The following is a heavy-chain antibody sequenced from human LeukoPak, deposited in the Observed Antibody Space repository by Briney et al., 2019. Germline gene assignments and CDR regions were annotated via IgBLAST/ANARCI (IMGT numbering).Heavy chain of an antibody. CDR2: IWYDGSNK. J-gene: IGHJ4*02. V-gene: IGHV3-33*01. CDR3: ARDQRRYCSSTSCYSGFDY. D-gene: IGHD2-2*02. Sequence: PGRSLRLSCAASGFTFSSYGMHWVRRAPGKGLEWVAVIWYDGSNKYYADSVKGRFTISRDNSKNTLYLQMNSLRAEDTAVYYCARDQRRYCSSTSCYSGFDYWGQGTLVTVSS. CDR1: GFTFSSYG.